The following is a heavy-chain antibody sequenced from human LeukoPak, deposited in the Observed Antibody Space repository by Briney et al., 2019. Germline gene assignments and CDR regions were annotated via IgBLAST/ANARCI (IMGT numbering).Heavy chain of an antibody. D-gene: IGHD3-22*01. CDR3: ATGNYYDSRGYYTFGH. CDR1: GFTFSRYW. Sequence: GGSLRLSCAASGFTFSRYWMHWVRQAPGKGLVWVSRINDDGSTTSYADSVKGGFTISRDNAKNTLYLQMNSLRAEDTAVYYCATGNYYDSRGYYTFGHWGQGTLVTVSS. J-gene: IGHJ1*01. V-gene: IGHV3-74*01. CDR2: INDDGSTT.